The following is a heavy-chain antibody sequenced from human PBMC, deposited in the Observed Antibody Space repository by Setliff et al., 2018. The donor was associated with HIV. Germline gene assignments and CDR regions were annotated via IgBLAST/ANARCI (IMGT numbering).Heavy chain of an antibody. CDR3: ARGKDYGGTIDY. D-gene: IGHD4-17*01. CDR1: GGSISSSSYY. Sequence: KPSETLSLTCTVSGGSISSSSYYWSWIRQPAGKGLEWIGHIYITGNTNYNPSLKSRVTISLDTSKNQFSLKLRYVTAADTAVYYCARGKDYGGTIDYWGQGTLVTVSS. CDR2: IYITGNT. J-gene: IGHJ4*02. V-gene: IGHV4-61*09.